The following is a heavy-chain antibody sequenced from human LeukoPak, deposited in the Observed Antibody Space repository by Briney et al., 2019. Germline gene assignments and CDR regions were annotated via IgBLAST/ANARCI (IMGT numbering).Heavy chain of an antibody. CDR1: GGSFSGYS. Sequence: SETLSLTCAVYGGSFSGYSWSWIRQSPGKGLEWIGEINHSGSTNYNPSLKSRVTISVDTSKNQFSLKLSSVTAADTAVYYCARGDLAADLDYWGQGTLVTVSS. CDR3: ARGDLAADLDY. CDR2: INHSGST. V-gene: IGHV4-34*01. D-gene: IGHD6-13*01. J-gene: IGHJ4*02.